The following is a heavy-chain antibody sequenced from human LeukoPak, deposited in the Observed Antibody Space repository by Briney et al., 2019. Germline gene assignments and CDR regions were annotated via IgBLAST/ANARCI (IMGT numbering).Heavy chain of an antibody. CDR1: GFTFSNYA. CDR2: ISGSGDST. CDR3: ARVGVQLERRGQFDY. D-gene: IGHD1-1*01. J-gene: IGHJ4*02. V-gene: IGHV3-23*01. Sequence: QPGGSLRLSCAASGFTFSNYAMRWVRQAPGKGLEWVSGISGSGDSTYYADSVKGRFTISRDNSKNTLYLQMNSLRAEDTAVYYCARVGVQLERRGQFDYWGQGTLVTVSS.